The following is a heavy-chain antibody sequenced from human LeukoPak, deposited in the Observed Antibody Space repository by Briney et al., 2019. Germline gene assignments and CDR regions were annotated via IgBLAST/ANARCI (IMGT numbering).Heavy chain of an antibody. CDR2: ISSSSSTI. CDR1: GFTFSSYS. V-gene: IGHV3-48*04. CDR3: ARGSAGTPPPLEFDY. D-gene: IGHD1-7*01. Sequence: GGSLRLSCAASGFTFSSYSMNWVRQAPGKGLEWVSYISSSSSTIYYADSVKGRFTISRDNAKNSLYLQMNSLRAEDTAVYYCARGSAGTPPPLEFDYWGQGTLVTVSS. J-gene: IGHJ4*02.